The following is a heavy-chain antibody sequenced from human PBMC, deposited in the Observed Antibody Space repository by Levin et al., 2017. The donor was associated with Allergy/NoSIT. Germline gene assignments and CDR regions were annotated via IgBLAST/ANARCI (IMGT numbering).Heavy chain of an antibody. CDR1: GGSFSGYY. CDR2: INHSGST. J-gene: IGHJ5*02. CDR3: ARGTAMET. Sequence: SETLSLTCAVYGGSFSGYYWSWIRQPPGKGLEWIGEINHSGSTNYNPSLKSRVTISVDTSKNQFSLKLSSVTAADTAVYYCARGTAMETWGQGTLVTVSS. D-gene: IGHD5-18*01. V-gene: IGHV4-34*01.